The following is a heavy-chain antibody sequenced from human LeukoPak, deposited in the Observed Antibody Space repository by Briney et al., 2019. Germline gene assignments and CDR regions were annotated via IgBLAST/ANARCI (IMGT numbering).Heavy chain of an antibody. J-gene: IGHJ3*02. CDR2: IYYSGST. D-gene: IGHD1-26*01. Sequence: PSETLSLTCTVSGGSISSYYWSWIRQPPGKGLEWIGYIYYSGSTNYNPSLKSRVTISVDTSKNQFSLKLSSVTAADTAVYYCARLRGATSPAWDIWGQGTMVTVSS. CDR3: ARLRGATSPAWDI. CDR1: GGSISSYY. V-gene: IGHV4-59*08.